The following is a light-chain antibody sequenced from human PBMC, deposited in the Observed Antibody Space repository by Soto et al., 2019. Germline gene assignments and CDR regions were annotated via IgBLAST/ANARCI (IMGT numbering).Light chain of an antibody. V-gene: IGKV1-33*01. Sequence: IQMTQSPSSLSASVGDRVTITCQASQDISNYLNWYKQKXGKAPKXXSYDASNLETGVPSRFSGSGSGTDFTFTISSLKPEDIETYYCQQYDNLPLTFGQGTRLEIK. CDR1: QDISNY. CDR3: QQYDNLPLT. J-gene: IGKJ5*01. CDR2: DAS.